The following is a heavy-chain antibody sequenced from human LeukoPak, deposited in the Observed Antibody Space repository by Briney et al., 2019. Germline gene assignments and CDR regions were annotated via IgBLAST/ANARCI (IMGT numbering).Heavy chain of an antibody. D-gene: IGHD3-22*01. J-gene: IGHJ4*02. CDR1: GGSISSYF. V-gene: IGHV4-59*08. CDR3: AGGVGITTSH. CDR2: IYYTGIT. Sequence: SETLSLTCTVSGGSISSYFWNWIRQPPGKGLEWIGYIYYTGITNYNPSLKGRVTMSLDTSKSQFSLKLASVTAADTAVYYCAGGVGITTSHWGQGALVTVSS.